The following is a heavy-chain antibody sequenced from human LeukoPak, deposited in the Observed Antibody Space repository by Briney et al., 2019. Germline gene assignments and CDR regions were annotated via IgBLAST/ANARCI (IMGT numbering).Heavy chain of an antibody. V-gene: IGHV4-61*02. CDR1: GGSISSGSYY. CDR2: IYTSGST. Sequence: SETLSLTCTVSGGSISSGSYYWSWIRQPAGKGLEWIGRIYTSGSTNYNPSLKSRVTISVDTSKNQFSLKLSSVTAADTAVYYCARDVIHWGQGTLVTVSS. CDR3: ARDVIH. J-gene: IGHJ4*02. D-gene: IGHD3-16*02.